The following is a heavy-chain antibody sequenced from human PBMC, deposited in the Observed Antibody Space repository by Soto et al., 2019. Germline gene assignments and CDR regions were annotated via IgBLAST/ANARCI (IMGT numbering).Heavy chain of an antibody. Sequence: ASVKVSCKASGYTFTSYAMHWVRQAPGQRLEWMGWINAGNGNTKYSQKFQGRVTITRDTSASTAYMELSSLRSEDTAVYYCARGIRNYYDSSGYYYFQHWGQGTLVTVSS. J-gene: IGHJ1*01. CDR3: ARGIRNYYDSSGYYYFQH. D-gene: IGHD3-22*01. CDR1: GYTFTSYA. V-gene: IGHV1-3*01. CDR2: INAGNGNT.